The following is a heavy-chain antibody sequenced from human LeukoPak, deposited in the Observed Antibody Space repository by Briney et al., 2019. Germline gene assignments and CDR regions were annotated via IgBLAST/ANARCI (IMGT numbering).Heavy chain of an antibody. CDR3: ARGSVYFDS. Sequence: SETLSLTCTVSGVSISSYYVSWIRQPPGQGVEWIGYISYTGSTDYNPSLKSRVTISVDMSKNQFSLKVSSVTAADTAVYYCARGSVYFDSWGQGTLVTVSS. CDR1: GVSISSYY. V-gene: IGHV4-59*01. CDR2: ISYTGST. J-gene: IGHJ4*02.